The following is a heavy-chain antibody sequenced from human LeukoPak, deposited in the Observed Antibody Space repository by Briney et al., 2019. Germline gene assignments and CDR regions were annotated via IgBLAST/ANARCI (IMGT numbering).Heavy chain of an antibody. J-gene: IGHJ4*02. Sequence: GGSLRLSCAASGFTFSSYSMNWVRQAPGKGLEWVSYIDGDSSNIYYADSVKGRFTISRDNDENSLYLRMNSLRAEDTALYYCARVMYHDSGSYYQYFHHWGQGTPVTVSS. CDR3: ARVMYHDSGSYYQYFHH. V-gene: IGHV3-48*01. CDR1: GFTFSSYS. D-gene: IGHD3-10*01. CDR2: IDGDSSNI.